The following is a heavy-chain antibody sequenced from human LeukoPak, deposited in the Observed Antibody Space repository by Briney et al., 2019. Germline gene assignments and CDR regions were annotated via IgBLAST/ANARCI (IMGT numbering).Heavy chain of an antibody. Sequence: ASVKVSCKASGYTFTGYYMHWVRQAPGQGLEWMGIINPSGGSTNYAQKFQGRVTMTRDTSTSTVYMELSSLRSEDTAVYYCARDLYHRYYDNSGYAFDYWGQGTLVTVSS. CDR3: ARDLYHRYYDNSGYAFDY. D-gene: IGHD3-22*01. CDR2: INPSGGST. V-gene: IGHV1-46*01. CDR1: GYTFTGYY. J-gene: IGHJ4*02.